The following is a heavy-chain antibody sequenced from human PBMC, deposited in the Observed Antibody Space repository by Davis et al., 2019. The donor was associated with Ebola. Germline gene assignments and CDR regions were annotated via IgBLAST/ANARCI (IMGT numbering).Heavy chain of an antibody. CDR3: ARGLWDYYGSGLPKYFDI. J-gene: IGHJ4*02. Sequence: GGSLRLSCAASGFTFSNYAMSWVRQAPGKGLERVSSIGGSGDNTYYADSVKGRFTISRDNSKNTVFLQMNSLRAEDTALYYCARGLWDYYGSGLPKYFDIWGQGTSVTVAS. CDR2: IGGSGDNT. D-gene: IGHD3-10*01. V-gene: IGHV3-23*01. CDR1: GFTFSNYA.